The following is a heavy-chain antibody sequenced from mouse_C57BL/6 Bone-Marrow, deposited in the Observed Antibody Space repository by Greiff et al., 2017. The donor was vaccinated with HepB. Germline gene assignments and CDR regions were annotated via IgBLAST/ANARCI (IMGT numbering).Heavy chain of an antibody. CDR1: GYTFTSYD. CDR2: IYPRDGST. J-gene: IGHJ4*01. CDR3: YYGSRGAMDY. V-gene: IGHV1-85*01. D-gene: IGHD1-1*01. Sequence: VKVVESGPELVKPGASVKLSCKASGYTFTSYDINWVKQRPGQGLEWIGWIYPRDGSTKYNEKFKGKATLTVDTSSSTAYMELHSLTSEDSAVYFCYYGSRGAMDYWGQGTSVTVSS.